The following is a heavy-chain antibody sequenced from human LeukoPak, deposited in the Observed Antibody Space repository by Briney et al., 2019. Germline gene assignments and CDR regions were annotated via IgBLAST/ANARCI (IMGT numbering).Heavy chain of an antibody. CDR3: ARGTLWDWNYYYYYMDV. Sequence: GGSLRLSCAASGFTFSSYWMSWVRQAPGKGLEWVANIKQDGNEKYYVDSVKGRFTISRDNAMNSLYLQMNSLRAEDTAVYYCARGTLWDWNYYYYYMDVWGKGTTVTVSS. D-gene: IGHD3/OR15-3a*01. J-gene: IGHJ6*03. V-gene: IGHV3-7*01. CDR2: IKQDGNEK. CDR1: GFTFSSYW.